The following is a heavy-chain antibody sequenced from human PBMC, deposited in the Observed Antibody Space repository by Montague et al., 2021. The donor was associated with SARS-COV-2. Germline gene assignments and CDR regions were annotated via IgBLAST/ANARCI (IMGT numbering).Heavy chain of an antibody. Sequence: TLSLTYTVSGGSISSGSYYWSWIRQPAGKGLEWTGRIYTSGSTNYNPSLKSRVTISVDTSKNQFSLKLSSVTAADTAVYYCARMGWLRGWFDPWGQGTLVTVSS. J-gene: IGHJ5*02. V-gene: IGHV4-61*02. CDR2: IYTSGST. CDR3: ARMGWLRGWFDP. CDR1: GGSISSGSYY. D-gene: IGHD5-12*01.